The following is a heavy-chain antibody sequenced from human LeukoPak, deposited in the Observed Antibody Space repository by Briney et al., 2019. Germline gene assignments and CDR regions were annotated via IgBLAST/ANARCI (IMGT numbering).Heavy chain of an antibody. J-gene: IGHJ3*02. CDR2: ISSASNTI. Sequence: GESLRLSCAASGFTFSSYSMNWVRQAPGKGLEWVSYISSASNTIYYADSVKGRFTISRDNSKNTLYLQMNSLRAEDTALYYCAKKEIWGQGTMVTVSS. CDR3: AKKEI. V-gene: IGHV3-48*01. CDR1: GFTFSSYS.